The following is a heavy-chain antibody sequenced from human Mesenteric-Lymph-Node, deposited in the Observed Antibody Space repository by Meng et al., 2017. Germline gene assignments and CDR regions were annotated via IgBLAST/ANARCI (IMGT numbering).Heavy chain of an antibody. D-gene: IGHD3-22*01. CDR1: GGSISSGGYY. V-gene: IGHV4-31*03. J-gene: IGHJ4*02. CDR2: IYYSGST. Sequence: CTVSGGSISSGGYYWSWIRQHPGKGLEWIGYIYYSGSTYYNPSLKSRVTISVDTSKNQFSLKLSSVTAADTAVYYCARSKVYDSSGYLFWGQGTLVTVSS. CDR3: ARSKVYDSSGYLF.